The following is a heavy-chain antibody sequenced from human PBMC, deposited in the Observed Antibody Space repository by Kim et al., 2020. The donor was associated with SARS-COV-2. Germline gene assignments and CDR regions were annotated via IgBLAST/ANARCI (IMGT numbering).Heavy chain of an antibody. CDR2: IRWDGTRT. J-gene: IGHJ4*02. D-gene: IGHD1-26*01. V-gene: IGHV3-23*01. CDR3: AKGVINSGFDY. CDR1: GFTVSTSP. Sequence: GGSLRLSCVASGFTVSTSPMGWVRQAPGKGLEWVSRIRWDGTRTYYADSVNGRVTMASDKSKNMLYLHMNSLRVEDTAVYYCAKGVINSGFDYWGQGTQVTVS.